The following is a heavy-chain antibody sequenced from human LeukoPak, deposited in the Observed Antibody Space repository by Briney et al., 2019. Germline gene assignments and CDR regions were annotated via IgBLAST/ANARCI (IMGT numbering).Heavy chain of an antibody. Sequence: ASVKVSCKASGGTFSSYAISWVRQAPGQGLEWMGGIIPIFGTANYAQKFQGRVTITTDESTSTAYMELSSLRSEDTAVYYCALYSSSWYPPNGLDYWGQRTLVTVSS. J-gene: IGHJ4*02. CDR3: ALYSSSWYPPNGLDY. CDR1: GGTFSSYA. D-gene: IGHD6-13*01. CDR2: IIPIFGTA. V-gene: IGHV1-69*05.